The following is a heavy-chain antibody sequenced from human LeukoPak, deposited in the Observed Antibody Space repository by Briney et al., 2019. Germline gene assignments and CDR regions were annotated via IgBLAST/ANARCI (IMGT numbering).Heavy chain of an antibody. CDR3: ARESRDGYILGWFDP. D-gene: IGHD5-24*01. Sequence: SVKVSCKASGGTFSSYAISWVRQAPGQGLEWMGGVIPTFGTANYAQKFQGRVTITADESTSTAYMELSSLRSEDTAVYYCARESRDGYILGWFDPWGQGTLVTVSS. J-gene: IGHJ5*02. CDR2: VIPTFGTA. CDR1: GGTFSSYA. V-gene: IGHV1-69*13.